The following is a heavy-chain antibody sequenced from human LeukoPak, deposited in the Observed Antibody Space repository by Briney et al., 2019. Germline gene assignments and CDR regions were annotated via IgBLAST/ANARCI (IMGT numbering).Heavy chain of an antibody. CDR1: GFMFSSYW. Sequence: GGSLRLSCAASGFMFSSYWMSWVRQAPERGLEWVANIKDDGNMKQYADSVRGRFTISRDNTKSSLYLQMSSLRAEDSAVYYCARDERGGYYVDWGQGTLVTVSS. J-gene: IGHJ4*02. CDR2: IKDDGNMK. CDR3: ARDERGGYYVD. D-gene: IGHD3-22*01. V-gene: IGHV3-7*01.